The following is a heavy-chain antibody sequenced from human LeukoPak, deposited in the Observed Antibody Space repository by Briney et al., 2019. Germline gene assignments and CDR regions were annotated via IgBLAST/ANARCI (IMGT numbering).Heavy chain of an antibody. CDR1: GGSISDSNYY. D-gene: IGHD6-25*01. CDR3: ARQSTIAAARIDP. V-gene: IGHV4-39*01. CDR2: IYYSGSA. J-gene: IGHJ5*02. Sequence: SETLSLTCTVSGGSISDSNYYWGWIRQPPGRGLEWIANIYYSGSAYYSPSLKSRVTVSIDTPKNQFSLKLNSVTAADTAVYYCARQSTIAAARIDPWGQGTLVTVSS.